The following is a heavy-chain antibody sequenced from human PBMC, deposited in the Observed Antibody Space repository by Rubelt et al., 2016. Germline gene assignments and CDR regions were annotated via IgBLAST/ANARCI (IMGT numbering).Heavy chain of an antibody. Sequence: YGMHWVRQAPGKGLEWVGFIRSKAYGGTTEYAASVKGRFTISRDDSKSIAYLQMNSLKTEDTAVYYCTRENWTRLDYWGQGTLVTVSS. CDR3: TRENWTRLDY. CDR1: YG. J-gene: IGHJ4*02. V-gene: IGHV3-49*04. CDR2: IRSKAYGGTT. D-gene: IGHD1-1*01.